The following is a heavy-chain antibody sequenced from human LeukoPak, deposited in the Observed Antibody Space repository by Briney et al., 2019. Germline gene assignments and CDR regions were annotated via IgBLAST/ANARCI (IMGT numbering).Heavy chain of an antibody. CDR2: IIPILGIA. Sequence: SVKVSCKASGGTFSSYAISWERQAPGQGLEWMGRIIPILGIANYAQKFQGRVTITAGKPTSTAYMELSSLRSEDTAVYYCARGYDSSSFLWWGQGTLVTVSS. V-gene: IGHV1-69*04. J-gene: IGHJ4*02. CDR1: GGTFSSYA. D-gene: IGHD3-22*01. CDR3: ARGYDSSSFLW.